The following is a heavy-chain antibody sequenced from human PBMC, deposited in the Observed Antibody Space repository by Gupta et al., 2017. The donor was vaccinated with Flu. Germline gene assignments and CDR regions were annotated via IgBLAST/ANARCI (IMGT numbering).Heavy chain of an antibody. CDR2: ISSNGGST. CDR3: VKFDWNYEYYYYYGMDV. J-gene: IGHJ6*02. CDR1: GFTFSSYA. D-gene: IGHD1-7*01. V-gene: IGHV3-64D*06. Sequence: EVQLVESGGGLVQPGGSLRLSCSASGFTFSSYAMHWVRQAPGKGLEYVSAISSNGGSTYYADSVKGRFTISRDNSKNTLYLQMSSLRAEDTAVYYCVKFDWNYEYYYYYGMDVWGQGTTVTVSS.